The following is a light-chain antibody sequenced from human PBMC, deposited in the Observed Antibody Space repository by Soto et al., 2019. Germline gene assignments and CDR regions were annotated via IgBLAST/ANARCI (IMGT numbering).Light chain of an antibody. J-gene: IGKJ4*01. V-gene: IGKV4-1*01. CDR1: QSVFYSSNNKDY. Sequence: DIVMTQSPDSLAVSLDERATITCKSSQSVFYSSNNKDYLAWYQQRPGQPPKLLIYWASTRESGVPDRFSGSGSGTDFTLTISSLQAEDVAVYFCQQYYSTPFTFGGGPRVEIK. CDR3: QQYYSTPFT. CDR2: WAS.